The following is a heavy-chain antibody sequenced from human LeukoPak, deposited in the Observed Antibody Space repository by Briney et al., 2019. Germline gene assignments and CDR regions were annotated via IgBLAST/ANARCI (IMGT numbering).Heavy chain of an antibody. CDR1: GGSISSSSYY. CDR2: IYYSGST. Sequence: SETLSLTCTVSGGSISSSSYYWGWIRQPPGKGLEWIGSIYYSGSTYYNPSLKSRVTISVDTSKNQFSLNLTSVTAADTAVYYCTRGYFDTSGHNSYAPWGQGTLVTVSS. V-gene: IGHV4-39*07. J-gene: IGHJ5*02. CDR3: TRGYFDTSGHNSYAP. D-gene: IGHD3-22*01.